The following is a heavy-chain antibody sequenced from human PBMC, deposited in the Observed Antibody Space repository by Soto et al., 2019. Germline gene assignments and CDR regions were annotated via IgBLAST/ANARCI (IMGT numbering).Heavy chain of an antibody. CDR2: ISWNSGSI. CDR1: GFTFDDYA. CDR3: ARGSWNDKYYFDY. D-gene: IGHD1-1*01. J-gene: IGHJ4*02. V-gene: IGHV3-9*01. Sequence: EVQLVESGGGLVQPGRSLRLSCAASGFTFDDYAMHWLRQAPGKGLEWVSGISWNSGSIGYADSVKGRFTISRDNAKNSLYLQMNSLRAEDTALYYCARGSWNDKYYFDYWGQGTLVTVSS.